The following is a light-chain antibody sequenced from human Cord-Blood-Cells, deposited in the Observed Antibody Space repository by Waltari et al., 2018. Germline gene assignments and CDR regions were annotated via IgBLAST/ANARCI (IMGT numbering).Light chain of an antibody. CDR3: QQYNNWPPIT. Sequence: IVMTQSPATQPASLGESATLSCTASQSVTSNLAWYQQKPGQAPRLLIYGASTRSTGIPARFSGSGSGTEFTLTISSMQSEDFAVYYCQQYNNWPPITFGQGTRLEIK. CDR1: QSVTSN. J-gene: IGKJ5*01. V-gene: IGKV3-15*01. CDR2: GAS.